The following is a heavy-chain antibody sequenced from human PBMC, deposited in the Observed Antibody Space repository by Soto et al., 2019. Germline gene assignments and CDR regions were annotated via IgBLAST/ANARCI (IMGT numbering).Heavy chain of an antibody. CDR3: ARRITMVRGPYYYYAMDV. CDR2: ITSTSSTK. Sequence: EVQLVESGGGLVQPGGSLRLSCAASGFTFSSHTMNWVRQAPGKGLEWISYITSTSSTKNYADSVKGRFTISRDNAKNSLYLQMNSLRDEDTAVYYCARRITMVRGPYYYYAMDVWGQGTTVTVSS. D-gene: IGHD3-10*01. V-gene: IGHV3-48*02. J-gene: IGHJ6*02. CDR1: GFTFSSHT.